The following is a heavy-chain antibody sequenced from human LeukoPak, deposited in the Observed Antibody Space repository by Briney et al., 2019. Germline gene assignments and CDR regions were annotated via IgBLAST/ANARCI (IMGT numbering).Heavy chain of an antibody. CDR3: ARDSYYDFWSGYYNDFDY. J-gene: IGHJ4*02. V-gene: IGHV3-30-3*01. D-gene: IGHD3-3*01. CDR1: GFTFSSYA. Sequence: GRSLRLSCAASGFTFSSYAMHWVRQAPGKGLEWVAVISYDGSNKYYADSVKGRFTISRDNSKNTLYLQMNSLRAEDTAVYYCARDSYYDFWSGYYNDFDYWGQGTLVTVSS. CDR2: ISYDGSNK.